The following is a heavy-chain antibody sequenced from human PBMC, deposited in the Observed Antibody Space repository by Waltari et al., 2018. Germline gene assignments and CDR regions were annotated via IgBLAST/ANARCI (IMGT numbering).Heavy chain of an antibody. CDR2: IHYSGRP. Sequence: QLQLQESGPGLVKPSETLSLTCTVSGGSISSSSYYWGWIRQPPGKGLEWIGSIHYSGRPDYNPSVRSRVTISVDTSKNQFSLKLSSVTAADTAVYYCARVSVDIVATRYFDYWGQGTLVTVSS. J-gene: IGHJ4*02. CDR3: ARVSVDIVATRYFDY. CDR1: GGSISSSSYY. V-gene: IGHV4-39*07. D-gene: IGHD5-12*01.